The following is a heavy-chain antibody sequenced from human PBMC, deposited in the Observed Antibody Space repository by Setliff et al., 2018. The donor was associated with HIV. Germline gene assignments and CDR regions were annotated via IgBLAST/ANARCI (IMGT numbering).Heavy chain of an antibody. CDR3: ARARGSGPWEIIFYDVFDI. J-gene: IGHJ3*02. V-gene: IGHV4-34*01. D-gene: IGHD1-26*01. CDR1: GGSFNDYY. Sequence: SETLSLTCAVYGGSFNDYYWTWIRQPPGKGLGWIGEINHSGSTNYNPSLKSRVTISLDTSKNQFSLKLSSVTAADTAVYYCARARGSGPWEIIFYDVFDIWGQGTMVTVSS. CDR2: INHSGST.